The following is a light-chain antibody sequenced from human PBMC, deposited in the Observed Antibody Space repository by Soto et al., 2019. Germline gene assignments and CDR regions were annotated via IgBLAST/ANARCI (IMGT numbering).Light chain of an antibody. CDR1: QSVRDSY. CDR2: GSS. J-gene: IGKJ1*01. Sequence: EIVLTQSPGTLSLSPGERATLSCRTSQSVRDSYLAWYQQKPGQAPRLLIYGSSSRATGIPDRFSGSGSGTDFTLTISRLEPEDFAVYYCQQYGSSPRTFGQGTKVEVK. CDR3: QQYGSSPRT. V-gene: IGKV3-20*01.